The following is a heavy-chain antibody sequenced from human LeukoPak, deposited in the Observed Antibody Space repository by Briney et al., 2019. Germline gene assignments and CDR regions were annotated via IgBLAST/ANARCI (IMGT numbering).Heavy chain of an antibody. CDR3: ATAPHVRPVSRVMDI. V-gene: IGHV3-66*01. CDR1: GITVSTNY. J-gene: IGHJ6*02. CDR2: IYSGGST. Sequence: QTGGSLRLSCAASGITVSTNYMSWVRQAPGKGLEWVSIIYSGGSTYYADSVKGRFIISRDKSKNTLYLQMNSLRAEDTAVYYCATAPHVRPVSRVMDIWGQGATVTVSS. D-gene: IGHD3-22*01.